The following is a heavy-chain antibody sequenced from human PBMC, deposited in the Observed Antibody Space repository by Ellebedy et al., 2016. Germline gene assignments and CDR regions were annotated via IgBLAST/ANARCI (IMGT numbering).Heavy chain of an antibody. V-gene: IGHV3-21*01. J-gene: IGHJ4*02. Sequence: GGSLRLSCAASGFTFGSYSMNWVRQAPGKGLEWVSSISGGGNYIYYTDSVEGRFTISRDNAKNSLYLQMNSLRAEDTALYYCTRDRYFGSGSYYYWGQGTLVTVSS. CDR2: ISGGGNYI. D-gene: IGHD3-10*01. CDR3: TRDRYFGSGSYYY. CDR1: GFTFGSYS.